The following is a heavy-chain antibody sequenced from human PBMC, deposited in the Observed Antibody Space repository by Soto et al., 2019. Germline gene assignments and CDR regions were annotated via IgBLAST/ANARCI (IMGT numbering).Heavy chain of an antibody. CDR2: IIPIFGTA. CDR1: GGTFSSYA. V-gene: IGHV1-69*13. CDR3: AREVLPRKGYYGMDV. Sequence: GASVKVSCKASGGTFSSYAISWVRQAPGQGLEWMGGIIPIFGTANYAQKFQGRVTITADESTSTAYMELSSLRSEDTAVYYCAREVLPRKGYYGMDVWGQGTTVTVSS. J-gene: IGHJ6*02.